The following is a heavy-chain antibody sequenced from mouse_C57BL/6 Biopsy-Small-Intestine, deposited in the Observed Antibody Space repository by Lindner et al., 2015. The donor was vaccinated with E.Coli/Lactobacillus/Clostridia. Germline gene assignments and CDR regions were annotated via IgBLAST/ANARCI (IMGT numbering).Heavy chain of an antibody. Sequence: VQLQESGAELMKPGASVKLSCKATGYTFTSYWMHWVKQRPGQGLEWIGYINPSSGYTKYNQKFKDKATLTVDKSSSTAYMELRSLTSENTAVYYCARRDDYYGSSYWYFDVWGTGTTVTVSS. D-gene: IGHD1-1*01. J-gene: IGHJ1*03. V-gene: IGHV1-7*01. CDR1: GYTFTSYW. CDR3: ARRDDYYGSSYWYFDV. CDR2: INPSSGYT.